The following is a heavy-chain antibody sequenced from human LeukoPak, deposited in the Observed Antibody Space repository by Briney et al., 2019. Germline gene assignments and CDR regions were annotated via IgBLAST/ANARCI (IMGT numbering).Heavy chain of an antibody. J-gene: IGHJ1*01. CDR2: FTPNADRT. CDR1: GFTFDSYG. CDR3: AIMHGYYDGSGYWVQ. D-gene: IGHD3-22*01. V-gene: IGHV3-23*01. Sequence: GGSLRLSCAPSGFTFDSYGMIWVRQAPPKELDWVSFFTPNADRTSYADSVEGRFTISRDNPRNTLYMQMNSLRDEDTAVYYCAIMHGYYDGSGYWVQWGQGTLVTVSS.